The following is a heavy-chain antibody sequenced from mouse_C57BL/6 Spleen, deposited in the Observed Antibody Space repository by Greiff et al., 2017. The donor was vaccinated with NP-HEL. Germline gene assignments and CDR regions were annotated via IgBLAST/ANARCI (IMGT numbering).Heavy chain of an antibody. J-gene: IGHJ2*01. CDR3: ARHYYGSDYFDY. D-gene: IGHD1-1*01. CDR2: ISSGGSYT. V-gene: IGHV5-6*01. Sequence: DVQLQESGGDLVKPGGSLKLSCAASGFTFSSYGMSWVRQTPDKRLEWVATISSGGSYTYYPDSVKGRFTISRDNAKNTLYLQMSSLKSEDTAMYYCARHYYGSDYFDYWGQGTTLTVSS. CDR1: GFTFSSYG.